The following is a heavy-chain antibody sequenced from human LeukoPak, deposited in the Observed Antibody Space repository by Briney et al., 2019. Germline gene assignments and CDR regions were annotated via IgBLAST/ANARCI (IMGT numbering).Heavy chain of an antibody. CDR3: ATDIVVVPAASNDY. V-gene: IGHV3-11*04. CDR1: GFTFSDYY. D-gene: IGHD2-2*01. CDR2: ISSSGSTI. Sequence: GGSLRLSCAASGFTFSDYYMSWIRQAPGKGLEWVSYISSSGSTIYYADSVKGRFTISRDNSKNTLYLQMNSLRAEDTAVYYCATDIVVVPAASNDYWGQGTLVTVSS. J-gene: IGHJ4*02.